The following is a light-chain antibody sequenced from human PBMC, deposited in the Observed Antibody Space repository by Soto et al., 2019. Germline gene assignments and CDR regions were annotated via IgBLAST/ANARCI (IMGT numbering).Light chain of an antibody. CDR2: GAS. Sequence: EIVLTQSPGTLYLSPGERATLSCRASQSVSSIFLAWYQQKRGQAPRLLIYGASRRATGIPDRFSGSGSGTDFSLTISRLEPEDFAVYYCQQYDSSRTFGQGTKVEMK. V-gene: IGKV3-20*01. CDR3: QQYDSSRT. J-gene: IGKJ1*01. CDR1: QSVSSIF.